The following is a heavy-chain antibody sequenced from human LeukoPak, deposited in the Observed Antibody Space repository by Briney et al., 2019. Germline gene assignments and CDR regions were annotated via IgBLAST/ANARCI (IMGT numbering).Heavy chain of an antibody. D-gene: IGHD1-26*01. CDR2: ISYDGSNK. CDR3: ARQDSGSPPGDY. J-gene: IGHJ4*02. CDR1: GFTFNNYG. Sequence: PGGSLRLSCAASGFTFNNYGMHWVRHAPGKGLEWVAVISYDGSNKYYADSVKGRFTISRDNSKNTLYLQMNSLRAEDTAVYYCARQDSGSPPGDYWGQGTLVTVSS. V-gene: IGHV3-30*03.